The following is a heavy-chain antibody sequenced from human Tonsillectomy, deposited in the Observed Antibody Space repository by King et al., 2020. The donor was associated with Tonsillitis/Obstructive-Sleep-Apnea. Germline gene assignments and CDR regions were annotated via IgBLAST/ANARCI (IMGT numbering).Heavy chain of an antibody. Sequence: QLQESGPGLVRPSENLSLTCIVSGGSISNSGYDWGWIRQSPGKGLEWIGKIYYRGNTNYNPSLQSRVSISVDTSKNQFSLKFNSVTAADTAVYYCARVIPRGRFEGSRLDPWGQGTLVTVSS. CDR1: GGSISNSGYD. CDR2: IYYRGNT. CDR3: ARVIPRGRFEGSRLDP. D-gene: IGHD1-26*01. V-gene: IGHV4-39*07. J-gene: IGHJ5*02.